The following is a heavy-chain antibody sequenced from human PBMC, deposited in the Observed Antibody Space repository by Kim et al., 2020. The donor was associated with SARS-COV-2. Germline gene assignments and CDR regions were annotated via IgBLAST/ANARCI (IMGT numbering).Heavy chain of an antibody. CDR1: GYTFTSYY. D-gene: IGHD2-2*01. CDR2: INPSGGST. V-gene: IGHV1-46*01. J-gene: IGHJ6*02. CDR3: AHSEAKIVVVPAAMPRQNYYYYGMDV. Sequence: ASVKVSCKASGYTFTSYYMHWVRQAPGQGLEWMGIINPSGGSTSYAQKFQGRVTMTRDTSTSTVYMELSSLRSEDTAVYYCAHSEAKIVVVPAAMPRQNYYYYGMDVWGQGTTVTVSS.